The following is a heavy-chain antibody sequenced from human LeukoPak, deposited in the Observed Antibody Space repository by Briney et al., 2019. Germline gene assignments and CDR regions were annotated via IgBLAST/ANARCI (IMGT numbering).Heavy chain of an antibody. Sequence: SQTLSLTCAVSGGSISRGGYSWSWIRQPPGKGLEWIWYIYHSGSTYYNPSLKSRVTISVDRSKNQFSLKLSSVTAADTAVYYCAAYGDYAGLYYFDYWGQGTLVTVSS. CDR2: IYHSGST. CDR1: GGSISRGGYS. J-gene: IGHJ4*02. D-gene: IGHD4-17*01. CDR3: AAYGDYAGLYYFDY. V-gene: IGHV4-30-2*01.